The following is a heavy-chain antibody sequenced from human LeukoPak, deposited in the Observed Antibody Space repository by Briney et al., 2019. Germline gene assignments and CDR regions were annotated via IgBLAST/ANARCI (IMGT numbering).Heavy chain of an antibody. CDR3: ATRYSG. D-gene: IGHD3-10*01. J-gene: IGHJ4*02. Sequence: SETLSLTCTVSGGSFRSSSYYWGWIRQTPGKGLEWLGCIYYSGSTYYNPSLKSRVTISVDKSKNQFSLKLSSVTAADTAMYYCATRYSGWGQGTLVTVSS. V-gene: IGHV4-39*07. CDR2: IYYSGST. CDR1: GGSFRSSSYY.